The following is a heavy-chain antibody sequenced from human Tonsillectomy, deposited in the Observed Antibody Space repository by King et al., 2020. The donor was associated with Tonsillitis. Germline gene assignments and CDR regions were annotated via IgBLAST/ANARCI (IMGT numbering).Heavy chain of an antibody. V-gene: IGHV3-33*08. Sequence: QLVQSGGGVVQPGGSLRLSCAASGFTFDSHGMHWVRQAPGKGLEWVAVIWYDGNNQYYPDSVKGRLTISRDNSKNTLYLQMTSLRAEDTAVYYCARDVGLSIYYFDYWGQGTLVTVSS. D-gene: IGHD5/OR15-5a*01. CDR3: ARDVGLSIYYFDY. J-gene: IGHJ4*02. CDR2: IWYDGNNQ. CDR1: GFTFDSHG.